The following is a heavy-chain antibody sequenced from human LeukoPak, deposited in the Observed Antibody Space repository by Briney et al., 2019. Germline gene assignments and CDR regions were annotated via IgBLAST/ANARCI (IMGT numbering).Heavy chain of an antibody. J-gene: IGHJ4*02. CDR2: IYSDGDT. V-gene: IGHV3-66*01. Sequence: GGSLRLSCAASGITVSSNYMSWVRQAPGKGLEWVSAIYSDGDTYYADSVKGRFTISRDNSKKTLFLQMNSLRAEDTAVYYCARGQDSSGYYYFFDYWGQGTLVTVSS. CDR3: ARGQDSSGYYYFFDY. CDR1: GITVSSNY. D-gene: IGHD3-22*01.